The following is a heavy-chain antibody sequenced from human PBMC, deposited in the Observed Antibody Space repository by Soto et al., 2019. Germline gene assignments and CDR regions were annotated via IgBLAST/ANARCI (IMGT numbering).Heavy chain of an antibody. V-gene: IGHV1-3*05. CDR1: GYTFTSYA. J-gene: IGHJ4*02. CDR3: ARGNVRGGCLDY. CDR2: FNGGNGNI. Sequence: QIHLVQSGAEEVKPGASVKVACNASGYTFTSYAVHWVRQAPGQSLEWMGWFNGGNGNIKYSQKFEGRVSITTDTTANTADMELNSLRSEDTAVYYCARGNVRGGCLDYWGQGTLVSVSS. D-gene: IGHD3-10*01.